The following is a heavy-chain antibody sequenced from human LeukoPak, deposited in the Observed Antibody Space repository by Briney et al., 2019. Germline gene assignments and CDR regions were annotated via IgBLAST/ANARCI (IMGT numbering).Heavy chain of an antibody. CDR3: ARDLDRMVASLGVTGGY. CDR1: GGTLSSYA. D-gene: IGHD2-8*02. Sequence: GASVKVSCKASGGTLSSYAISWVRQAPGQGLEWMGWINPNSGGTNYAQKFQGRVTMTRDTSISIAYMELSRLRSDDTAVYYCARDLDRMVASLGVTGGYWGQGTLVTVSS. V-gene: IGHV1-2*02. CDR2: INPNSGGT. J-gene: IGHJ4*02.